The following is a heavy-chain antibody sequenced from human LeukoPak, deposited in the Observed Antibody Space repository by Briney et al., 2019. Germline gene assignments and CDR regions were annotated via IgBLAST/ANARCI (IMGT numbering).Heavy chain of an antibody. CDR1: GDTFTNYD. D-gene: IGHD3-3*01. Sequence: ASVKVSCKASGDTFTNYDINWVRQATGQGLEWMGWMNPNSGNTGYAQKFQGRVTMTRNTSISTAYMELSSLRSEDTAVYYCARSYDFWSGYYDWFDPWGQGTLVTVSS. CDR2: MNPNSGNT. CDR3: ARSYDFWSGYYDWFDP. V-gene: IGHV1-8*01. J-gene: IGHJ5*02.